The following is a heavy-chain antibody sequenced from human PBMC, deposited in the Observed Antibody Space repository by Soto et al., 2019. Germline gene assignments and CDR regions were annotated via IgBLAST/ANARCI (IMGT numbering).Heavy chain of an antibody. Sequence: GGSLRLSCAASGFTFSSYSMNWVRQAPGKGLEWVSSISSSSSYIYYADSVKGRFTISRDNAKNSLYLQMNSLRAEDTAVYYCAYSGWHVDFDYWGQGTLVTVST. J-gene: IGHJ4*02. CDR3: AYSGWHVDFDY. CDR1: GFTFSSYS. D-gene: IGHD6-19*01. V-gene: IGHV3-21*01. CDR2: ISSSSSYI.